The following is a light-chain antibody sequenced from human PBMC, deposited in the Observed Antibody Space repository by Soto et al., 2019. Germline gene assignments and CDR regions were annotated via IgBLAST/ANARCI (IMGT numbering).Light chain of an antibody. Sequence: QSGLTQPASVSGSPGQSITISCTGTTSDVGSHNFVSWYQQLPGKAPKLLIYEVTNRPSGTSNRFSGSKSGNTASLTISGLQAEDEADYYCSSFTNSILVFGGGTKLTVL. CDR3: SSFTNSILV. CDR2: EVT. V-gene: IGLV2-14*01. J-gene: IGLJ3*02. CDR1: TSDVGSHNF.